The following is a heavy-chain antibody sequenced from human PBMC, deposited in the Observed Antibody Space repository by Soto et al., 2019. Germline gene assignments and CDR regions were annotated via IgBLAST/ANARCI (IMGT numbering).Heavy chain of an antibody. J-gene: IGHJ4*02. CDR1: GGSIRSYY. CDR3: ARSSIAADYYFDY. D-gene: IGHD6-13*01. V-gene: IGHV4-4*07. Sequence: LSLTCTVSGGSIRSYYWSWIRQPAGKGLEWIGRIYTSGSTNYNPSLKSRVTMSVDTSKNQFSLKLSSVTAADTAVYYCARSSIAADYYFDYWGQGTLVTVSS. CDR2: IYTSGST.